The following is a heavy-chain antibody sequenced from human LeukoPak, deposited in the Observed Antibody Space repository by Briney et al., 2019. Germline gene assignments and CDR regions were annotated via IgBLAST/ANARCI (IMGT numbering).Heavy chain of an antibody. V-gene: IGHV3-21*01. J-gene: IGHJ5*02. Sequence: GGSLRLPCAASGFTFSSYSMNWVRRAPGKGLEWVSSISSSSSYIYYADSVKGRFTISRDNAKNSLYLQMNSLRAEDTAVYYCARDPWYSSGWYWGISAFDPWGQGTLVTVSS. CDR3: ARDPWYSSGWYWGISAFDP. CDR2: ISSSSSYI. D-gene: IGHD6-19*01. CDR1: GFTFSSYS.